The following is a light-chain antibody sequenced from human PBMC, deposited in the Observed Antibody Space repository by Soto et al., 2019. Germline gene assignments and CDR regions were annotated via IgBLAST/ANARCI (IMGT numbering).Light chain of an antibody. CDR2: DSN. CDR3: GAWDGSLRLYV. CDR1: SSNIGNNY. Sequence: QSVLTQPPSVSAAPGQTVTISCSGSSSNIGNNYVSWYQQLPGTAPKLLIYDSNKRPSGIPERFSASKSGTSATLGITGLQTGDGADYYCGAWDGSLRLYVFGTGTKVTVL. J-gene: IGLJ1*01. V-gene: IGLV1-51*01.